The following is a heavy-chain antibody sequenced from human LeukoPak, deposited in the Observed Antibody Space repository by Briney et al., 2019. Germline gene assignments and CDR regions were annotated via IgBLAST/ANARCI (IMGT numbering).Heavy chain of an antibody. CDR2: ISVYNGNT. Sequence: ASVKVSCKASGYTFSSYGITWVRQAPGQGLGWMGWISVYNGNTKSAQNLQGRVIMTTDTSTNTAHMELRSLRSDDTAVYYCARIASDGSGTNHYWGQGTQVIVSS. D-gene: IGHD3-10*01. V-gene: IGHV1-18*01. J-gene: IGHJ4*02. CDR3: ARIASDGSGTNHY. CDR1: GYTFSSYG.